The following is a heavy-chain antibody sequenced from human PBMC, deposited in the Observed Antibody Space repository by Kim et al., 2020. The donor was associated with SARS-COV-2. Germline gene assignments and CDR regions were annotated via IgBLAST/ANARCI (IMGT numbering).Heavy chain of an antibody. D-gene: IGHD2-15*01. CDR2: IIPIFGTA. J-gene: IGHJ5*02. Sequence: SVKVSCKASGGTFSSYAISWVRQAPGQGLEWMGGIIPIFGTANYAQKFQGRVTITADESTSTAYMELSSLRSEDTAVYYCARHSCSGGSCYSGNWFDPWGQGTLVTVSS. V-gene: IGHV1-69*13. CDR3: ARHSCSGGSCYSGNWFDP. CDR1: GGTFSSYA.